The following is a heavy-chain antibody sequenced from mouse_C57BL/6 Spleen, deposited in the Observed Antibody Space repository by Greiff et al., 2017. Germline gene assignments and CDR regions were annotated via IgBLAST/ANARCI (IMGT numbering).Heavy chain of an antibody. CDR1: GYTFTSYW. CDR3: AYDYDRSWFAY. V-gene: IGHV1-69*01. D-gene: IGHD2-4*01. J-gene: IGHJ3*01. Sequence: QVQLQQPGAELVMPGASVKLSCKASGYTFTSYWMHWVKQRPGQGLEWIGEIDPSDSYTNHNQKFKGKSTLTVDKSSSTAYMQLSSLTSEDSAVYYCAYDYDRSWFAYWGQGTLVTVSA. CDR2: IDPSDSYT.